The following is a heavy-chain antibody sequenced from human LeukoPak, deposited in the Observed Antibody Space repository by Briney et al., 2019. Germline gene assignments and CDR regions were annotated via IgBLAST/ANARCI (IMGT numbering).Heavy chain of an antibody. CDR2: IYYSGST. V-gene: IGHV4-39*01. CDR1: GGSISSSSYS. Sequence: PSETLSLTCTVSGGSISSSSYSWGWIRQPPGKGLEWIGSIYYSGSTYYNPSLKSRVTISVDTSKNQFSLKLSSVTAADTAVYYCATQLYGDYVLFDPWGQGTLVTVSS. D-gene: IGHD4-17*01. J-gene: IGHJ5*02. CDR3: ATQLYGDYVLFDP.